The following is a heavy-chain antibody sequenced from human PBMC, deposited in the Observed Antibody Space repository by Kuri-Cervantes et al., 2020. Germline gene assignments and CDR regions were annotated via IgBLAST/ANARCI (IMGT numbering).Heavy chain of an antibody. J-gene: IGHJ6*03. CDR1: GYTFTGNY. D-gene: IGHD6-6*01. V-gene: IGHV1-69*05. Sequence: SVKVSCKASGYTFTGNYIHWVRQAPGQGLEWMGGIIPIFGTANYAQKFQGRVTITTDESTSTAYMELSSLRSEDTAVYYCASTIAARPGPRGYYYYMDVWGKGTTVTVSS. CDR2: IIPIFGTA. CDR3: ASTIAARPGPRGYYYYMDV.